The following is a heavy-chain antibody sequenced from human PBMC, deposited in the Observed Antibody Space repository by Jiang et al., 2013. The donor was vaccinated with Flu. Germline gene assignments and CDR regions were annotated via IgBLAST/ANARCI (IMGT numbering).Heavy chain of an antibody. V-gene: IGHV2-70*01. Sequence: KPTQTLTLTCTFSGFSLSTSGMCVSWIRQPPGKALEWLALIDWDDDKYYSTSLKTRLTISKDTSKNQVVLTMTNMDPVDTATYYCAREYYYDSSGYSPGFDPWGQGTLVTVSS. D-gene: IGHD3-22*01. J-gene: IGHJ5*02. CDR2: IDWDDDK. CDR1: GFSLSTSGMC. CDR3: AREYYYDSSGYSPGFDP.